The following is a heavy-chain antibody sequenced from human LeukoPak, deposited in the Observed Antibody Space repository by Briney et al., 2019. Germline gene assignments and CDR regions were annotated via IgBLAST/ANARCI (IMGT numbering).Heavy chain of an antibody. Sequence: KSSETLSLTCTVSGGSISSYYWSWIRQPPGKGLEWIGYIYYSGSTNYNPSLKSRVTISVDTSKNQFSLKLSSVTAADTAVYYCARDPGMIAAAAFDYWGQGTLVTVSS. CDR1: GGSISSYY. D-gene: IGHD6-13*01. CDR2: IYYSGST. J-gene: IGHJ4*02. CDR3: ARDPGMIAAAAFDY. V-gene: IGHV4-59*01.